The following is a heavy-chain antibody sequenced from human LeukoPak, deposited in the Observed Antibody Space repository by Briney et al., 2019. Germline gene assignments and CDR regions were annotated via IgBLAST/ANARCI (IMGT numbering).Heavy chain of an antibody. CDR3: AKVDSGSYYGSFDY. V-gene: IGHV3-33*06. CDR1: GFTFSSYG. J-gene: IGHJ4*02. CDR2: IWYDGSNK. Sequence: GSLRLSCAASGFTFSSYGMHWVRQAPGKGLEWVAVIWYDGSNKYYADSVKGRFTIPRDNSKNTLYLQMNSLRAEDTAVYYCAKVDSGSYYGSFDYWGQGTLVTVSS. D-gene: IGHD1-26*01.